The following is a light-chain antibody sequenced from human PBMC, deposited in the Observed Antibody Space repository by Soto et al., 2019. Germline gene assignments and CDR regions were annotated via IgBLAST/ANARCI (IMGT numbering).Light chain of an antibody. CDR3: QQTDDFPLT. Sequence: DIQMTQSPSSVSASVGDTVTITCRASQGIYSRLAWYQQKPGKAPELLIYATSTLQNGVPSRFSGSGFGTDFTLSISSLQPEDSASYFCQQTDDFPLTFXGGTKVDIK. CDR1: QGIYSR. V-gene: IGKV1D-12*01. CDR2: ATS. J-gene: IGKJ4*01.